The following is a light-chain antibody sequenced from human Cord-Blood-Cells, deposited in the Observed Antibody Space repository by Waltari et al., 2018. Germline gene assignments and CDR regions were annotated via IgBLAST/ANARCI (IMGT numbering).Light chain of an antibody. J-gene: IGLJ3*02. V-gene: IGLV1-44*01. Sequence: QSVLTQPPSASGTPGQRVTISCSGSSSNIGSNTVNWYQQLPGTAPKLLIYRNNQRASGVPDRFSGSKSGTSASLAISGLQAEDEADYYCAAWDDSLNGWVFGGGTKLTVL. CDR3: AAWDDSLNGWV. CDR1: SSNIGSNT. CDR2: RNN.